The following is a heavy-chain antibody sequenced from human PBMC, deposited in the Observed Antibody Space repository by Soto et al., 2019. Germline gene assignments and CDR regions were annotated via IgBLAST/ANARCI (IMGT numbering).Heavy chain of an antibody. CDR2: IYYSGST. V-gene: IGHV4-31*03. Sequence: SSETLSLTCTVSGGSISSGGYYWSWIRQHPGKGLEWIGYIYYSGSTYYNPSLKSRVTISVDTSKNQFSLKLSSVTAADTAVYYCATVVVPAAPHHDYYDGMDVWGQGTTVT. D-gene: IGHD2-2*01. CDR1: GGSISSGGYY. J-gene: IGHJ6*02. CDR3: ATVVVPAAPHHDYYDGMDV.